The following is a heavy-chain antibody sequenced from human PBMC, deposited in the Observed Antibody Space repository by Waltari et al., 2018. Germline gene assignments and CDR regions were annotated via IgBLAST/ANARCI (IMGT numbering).Heavy chain of an antibody. D-gene: IGHD3-3*01. CDR3: ARGGLDYWSTSRISWFEP. Sequence: QLQLQESGSGLVKPSQTLSLTCAVPGASISSGAYPWSWIRPPPGKGLEYIGHIFHSGSAYYTPSLQGRVTISLDRSKNQFSLSLRSLTAADTAVYYCARGGLDYWSTSRISWFEPWGQGTLVTVSA. J-gene: IGHJ5*02. CDR1: GASISSGAYP. V-gene: IGHV4-30-2*01. CDR2: IFHSGSA.